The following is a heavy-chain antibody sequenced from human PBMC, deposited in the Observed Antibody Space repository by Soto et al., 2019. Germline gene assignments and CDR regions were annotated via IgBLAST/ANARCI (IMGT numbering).Heavy chain of an antibody. D-gene: IGHD3-10*01. J-gene: IGHJ6*02. CDR1: GFTFDDYA. CDR3: ARLPLLWFGELRGYYYGMDV. Sequence: HPGGSLRLSCAASGFTFDDYAMHWVRQAPGKGLEWVSGISWNSGSIGYADSVKGRFTISRDNAKNSLYLQMNSLRAEDTALYYCARLPLLWFGELRGYYYGMDVWGQGTTVTVSS. V-gene: IGHV3-9*01. CDR2: ISWNSGSI.